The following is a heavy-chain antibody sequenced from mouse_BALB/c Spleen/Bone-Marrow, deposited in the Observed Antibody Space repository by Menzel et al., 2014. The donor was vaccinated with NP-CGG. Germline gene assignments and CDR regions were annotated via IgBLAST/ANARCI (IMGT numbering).Heavy chain of an antibody. CDR2: ISSYYGEA. D-gene: IGHD2-14*01. CDR3: ARSGKVRNAMDY. J-gene: IGHJ4*01. V-gene: IGHV1S137*01. Sequence: SGAELVRPGVSVKISCKGSGYTFTDYAIHWVKQSHAKSLEWIGLISSYYGEASYNQKFKGKATMTVDKSPSTAYMALARLTTEDSAIYYCARSGKVRNAMDYWGQGTSVTVSS. CDR1: GYTFTDYA.